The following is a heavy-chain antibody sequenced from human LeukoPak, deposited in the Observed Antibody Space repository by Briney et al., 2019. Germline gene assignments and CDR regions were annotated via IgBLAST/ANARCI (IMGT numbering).Heavy chain of an antibody. CDR2: ISSSSSTI. CDR3: ARDLGGKREF. Sequence: RTGGSLRLSCAASGFTFSSYSMNWVRQAPGKGLEWVSYISSSSSTIYYADSVKGRFTISRDNSKNTLYLQMNSLRAEDTAVYYCARDLGGKREFWGQGTLVTVSS. D-gene: IGHD3-10*01. CDR1: GFTFSSYS. J-gene: IGHJ4*02. V-gene: IGHV3-48*01.